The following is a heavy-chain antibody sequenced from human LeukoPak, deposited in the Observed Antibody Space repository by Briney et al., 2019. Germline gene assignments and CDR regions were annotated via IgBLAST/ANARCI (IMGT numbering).Heavy chain of an antibody. CDR2: IYYSGST. J-gene: IGHJ4*02. V-gene: IGHV4-39*07. D-gene: IGHD3-16*01. CDR1: GGSISSSSYY. Sequence: SETLSLTCTVSGGSISSSSYYWGWIRQPPGKGLEWIGSIYYSGSTYYNPSLKSRVTISVDTSKNQFSLKLSSVTAADTAVYYCARDRAAIWGGFDYWGQGTLVTVSS. CDR3: ARDRAAIWGGFDY.